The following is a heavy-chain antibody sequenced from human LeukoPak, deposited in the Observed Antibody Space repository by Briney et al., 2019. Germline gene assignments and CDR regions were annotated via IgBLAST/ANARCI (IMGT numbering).Heavy chain of an antibody. D-gene: IGHD3-9*01. Sequence: GGSLRLSCAASGFTFSIYEMNWVRQAPGKGLEWVSYISSSGSTIYYADSVKGRFTISRDNAKNSLYLQMNSLRAEDTAVYYCARYDILTGYPYYFDYWGQGTLVTVSS. J-gene: IGHJ4*02. CDR1: GFTFSIYE. CDR3: ARYDILTGYPYYFDY. CDR2: ISSSGSTI. V-gene: IGHV3-48*03.